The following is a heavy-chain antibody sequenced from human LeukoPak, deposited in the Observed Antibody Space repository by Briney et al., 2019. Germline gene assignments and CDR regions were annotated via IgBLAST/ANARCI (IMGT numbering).Heavy chain of an antibody. V-gene: IGHV3-23*01. J-gene: IGHJ4*02. CDR3: ARDGYSYGMVFDY. D-gene: IGHD5-18*01. CDR1: GFTFSSYA. Sequence: GGSLRLSCAGSGFTFSSYAMSWVRQAPGKGLEWVSSISESGSGTYYADSVKGRFTISRDNSKNMVYLQMNSLRAEDTAVYYCARDGYSYGMVFDYWGQGTLVTVSS. CDR2: ISESGSGT.